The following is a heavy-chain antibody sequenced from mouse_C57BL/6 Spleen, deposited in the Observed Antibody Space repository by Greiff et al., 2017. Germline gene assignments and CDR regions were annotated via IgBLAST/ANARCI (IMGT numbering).Heavy chain of an antibody. J-gene: IGHJ1*03. CDR2: IYPRSGNT. CDR1: GYTFTSYG. CDR3: ARWNGSRYCYFDV. V-gene: IGHV1-81*01. Sequence: QVQLQQSGAELARPGASVKLSCKASGYTFTSYGISWVKQRTGQGLEWIGEIYPRSGNTYYNEKFKGKATLTADKSSSTAYMELRSLTSEDSAVYFCARWNGSRYCYFDVWGTGTTVTVSS.